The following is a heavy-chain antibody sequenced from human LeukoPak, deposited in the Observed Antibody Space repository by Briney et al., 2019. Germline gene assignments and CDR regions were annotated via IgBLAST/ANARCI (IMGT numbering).Heavy chain of an antibody. Sequence: SETLSLTCTVSGGSISSYYWSWIRQPPGKGLEWIGYIYYSGSTNYNPSLKSRVTMSVDTSKNQFSLKLSSVTAADTAVYYCAREKWELGGFDYWGQGTLVTVSS. CDR1: GGSISSYY. CDR3: AREKWELGGFDY. V-gene: IGHV4-59*12. D-gene: IGHD1-26*01. CDR2: IYYSGST. J-gene: IGHJ4*02.